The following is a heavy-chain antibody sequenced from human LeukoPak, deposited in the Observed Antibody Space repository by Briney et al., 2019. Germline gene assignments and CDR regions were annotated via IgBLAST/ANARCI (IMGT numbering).Heavy chain of an antibody. CDR3: ARDDGYYGSGSYYAIDY. CDR1: GFTFSSYS. V-gene: IGHV3-48*02. CDR2: ISSSSSTI. D-gene: IGHD3-10*01. J-gene: IGHJ4*02. Sequence: PGGSLRLSCAASGFTFSSYSMNWVRQAPGKGLEWVSYISSSSSTIYYADSVKGRFTISRDNAKNSLYLQMNSLRDEDTAVYYCARDDGYYGSGSYYAIDYWGQGTLVTVSS.